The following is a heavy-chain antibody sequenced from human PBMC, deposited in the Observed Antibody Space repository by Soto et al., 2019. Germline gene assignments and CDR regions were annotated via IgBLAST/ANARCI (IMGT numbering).Heavy chain of an antibody. D-gene: IGHD3-22*01. J-gene: IGHJ5*02. CDR3: ARAEYYDSSGYYYH. Sequence: QTLSLTCAISGDSVSSNTAAWNWIRSSPSRGLEWLGRTYYRSNWRHDYAVSVKSRITVNPDTSKNHFSLQLNSVTPDDTAVYYCARAEYYDSSGYYYHWGQGTLVTVSS. CDR2: TYYRSNWRH. V-gene: IGHV6-1*01. CDR1: GDSVSSNTAA.